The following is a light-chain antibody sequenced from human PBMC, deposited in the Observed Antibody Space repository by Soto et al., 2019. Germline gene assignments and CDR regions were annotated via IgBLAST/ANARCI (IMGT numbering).Light chain of an antibody. CDR2: LNSDGSH. Sequence: QSVLTQSPSASASLGASVKLTCTLSSGHSNYAIAWHQQQSEKGPRYLMKLNSDGSHSKGDGIPDRFSGSSSGAERYLTISRLQSEDEADYYCQTWGSGIVVFGGETKLTVL. CDR3: QTWGSGIVV. J-gene: IGLJ2*01. V-gene: IGLV4-69*01. CDR1: SGHSNYA.